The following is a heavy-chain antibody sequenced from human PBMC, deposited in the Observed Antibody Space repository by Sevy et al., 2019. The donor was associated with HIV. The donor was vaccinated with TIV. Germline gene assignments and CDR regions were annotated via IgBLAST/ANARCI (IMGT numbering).Heavy chain of an antibody. Sequence: GGSLRLSCAASGFTFSKYWMGWVRQAPGKGLGWVAKIKQDAGRKYYVDSVKGRFTISRDNAKNSLYLQMNSLRAEDTAVYFCARDDGKYYFHYWGQGTLVTVSS. D-gene: IGHD1-26*01. J-gene: IGHJ4*02. V-gene: IGHV3-7*01. CDR1: GFTFSKYW. CDR3: ARDDGKYYFHY. CDR2: IKQDAGRK.